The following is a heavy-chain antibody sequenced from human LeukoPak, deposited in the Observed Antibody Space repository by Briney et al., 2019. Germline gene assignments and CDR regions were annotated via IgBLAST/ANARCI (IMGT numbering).Heavy chain of an antibody. J-gene: IGHJ3*02. D-gene: IGHD1-26*01. V-gene: IGHV1-46*01. Sequence: GASVKLSCKASESTFTSYYMHWVRQAPGQGLEWMGIINPSGGSTSYAQKFQGRVTMTRDTSTSTVYMELSSLRSEDTAVYYCARDPLLRRDAFDIWGQGTMVTVSS. CDR1: ESTFTSYY. CDR2: INPSGGST. CDR3: ARDPLLRRDAFDI.